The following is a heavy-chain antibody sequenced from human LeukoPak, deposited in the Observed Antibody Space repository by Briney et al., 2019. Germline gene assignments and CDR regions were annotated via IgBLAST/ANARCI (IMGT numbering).Heavy chain of an antibody. CDR3: AKAGRESTSTIVATTFDY. CDR2: ISGSGGTT. V-gene: IGHV3-23*01. Sequence: GGSLRLSCAASGFTFSSYAMSWVRQAPGMGLEWVSGISGSGGTTYFADSVKGRFTISRDNSKNTLYLQMNSLRVEDTAVYYCAKAGRESTSTIVATTFDYWGQGTLVTVSS. D-gene: IGHD5-12*01. CDR1: GFTFSSYA. J-gene: IGHJ4*02.